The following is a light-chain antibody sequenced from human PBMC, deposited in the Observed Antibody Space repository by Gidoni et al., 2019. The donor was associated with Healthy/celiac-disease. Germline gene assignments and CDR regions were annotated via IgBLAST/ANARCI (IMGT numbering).Light chain of an antibody. J-gene: IGKJ5*01. CDR3: QQYGSSPPIT. V-gene: IGKV3-20*01. CDR2: GAS. Sequence: ELVLTQSPGTLSLSPGERATLSCRASQSVSSSYLAWYQQQPGQAPRLIIYGASSRATGIPDRFSGSGSGTDFTLTISRLEPEDFAVYYCQQYGSSPPITFGQGTRLEIK. CDR1: QSVSSSY.